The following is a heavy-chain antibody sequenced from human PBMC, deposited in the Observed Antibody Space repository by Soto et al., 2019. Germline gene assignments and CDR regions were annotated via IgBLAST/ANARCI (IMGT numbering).Heavy chain of an antibody. V-gene: IGHV4-59*01. CDR3: ARTVSGYYFDY. J-gene: IGHJ4*02. CDR1: GGSISSYY. D-gene: IGHD5-12*01. CDR2: ISYSGST. Sequence: SETLSLTCTVSGGSISSYYWSWIRQPPGKGLEWIGYISYSGSTNYNPSLKSRVTVSVDTSKNQFSLELSSVTAADTAVYYCARTVSGYYFDYWGQGTLVTVSS.